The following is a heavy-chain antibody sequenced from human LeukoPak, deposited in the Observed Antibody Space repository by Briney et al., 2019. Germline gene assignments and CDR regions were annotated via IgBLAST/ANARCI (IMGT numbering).Heavy chain of an antibody. V-gene: IGHV4-59*01. CDR3: AREKGSWYMDYYYYMDV. D-gene: IGHD6-13*01. Sequence: SETLSLTCTVSGGSISSYYWSWIRQPPGKGLEWIGYIYYSGSTNYNPSLKSRVTISVDTSKNQFSLKLSSVTAADTAVYYCAREKGSWYMDYYYYMDVWGKGTTVTVSS. CDR1: GGSISSYY. J-gene: IGHJ6*03. CDR2: IYYSGST.